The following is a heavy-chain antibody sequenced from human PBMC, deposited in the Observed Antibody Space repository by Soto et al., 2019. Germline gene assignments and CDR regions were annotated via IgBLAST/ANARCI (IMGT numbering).Heavy chain of an antibody. D-gene: IGHD3-10*01. CDR2: IAWNSDII. CDR3: AKDHYGSAIYGMDV. V-gene: IGHV3-9*01. CDR1: GFSFEDYA. Sequence: EVQLVESGGGLVQPGRSLRLSCAASGFSFEDYAMHWVRQAPGKGLEWVSGIAWNSDIIGYADSVKGRFTYRDNGKNSLYLQMNILRPEDTALYYCAKDHYGSAIYGMDVCGQGTTVTVSS. J-gene: IGHJ6*02.